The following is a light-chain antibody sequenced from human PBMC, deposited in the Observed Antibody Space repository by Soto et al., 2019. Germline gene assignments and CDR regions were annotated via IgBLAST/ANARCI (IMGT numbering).Light chain of an antibody. CDR3: QQYGDWPLT. V-gene: IGKV3-15*01. CDR2: DAS. J-gene: IGKJ1*01. CDR1: QVFGSS. Sequence: EIVMTQFPATLSVSPGERATFSCRASQVFGSSLAWYQQKPGQAPRLLIYDASTRATGIPARFSGSGSGTEFSLTISSLQSEDSAVYYCQQYGDWPLTFGQGTKVDIK.